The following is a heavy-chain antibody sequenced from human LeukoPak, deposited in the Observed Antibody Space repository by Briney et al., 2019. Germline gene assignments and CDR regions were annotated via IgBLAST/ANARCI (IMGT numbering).Heavy chain of an antibody. J-gene: IGHJ4*02. CDR1: GFTFSSYA. CDR3: ARWFTSGRGFFDY. D-gene: IGHD6-19*01. V-gene: IGHV3-23*01. Sequence: GGSLRLSCAASGFTFSSYAMSWVRQAPGKGLEWVSAISGSGGSTYYADSVKGRFTISRDNSKNTLYLQMNSLRDEDTAVYYCARWFTSGRGFFDYWGQGTLVTVSS. CDR2: ISGSGGST.